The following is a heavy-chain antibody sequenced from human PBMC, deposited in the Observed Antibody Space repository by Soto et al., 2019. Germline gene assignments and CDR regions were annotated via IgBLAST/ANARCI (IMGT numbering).Heavy chain of an antibody. CDR1: GFTLSSYA. V-gene: IGHV3-64D*06. CDR3: VKSGPPGAAAGTPDWFDP. Sequence: PGGSLRLSCSASGFTLSSYAMHWVRQAPGKGLEYVSAISSNGGSTYYADSVKGRFTISRDNSKNTLYLQMSSLRAEDTAVYYCVKSGPPGAAAGTPDWFDPWGQGTLVTVSS. J-gene: IGHJ5*02. D-gene: IGHD6-13*01. CDR2: ISSNGGST.